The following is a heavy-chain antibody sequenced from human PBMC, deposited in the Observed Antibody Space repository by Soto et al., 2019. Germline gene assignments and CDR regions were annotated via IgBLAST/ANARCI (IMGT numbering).Heavy chain of an antibody. V-gene: IGHV1-8*01. J-gene: IGHJ6*02. CDR1: GYTFTSYD. Sequence: ASVKVSCKAFGYTFTSYDINWVRQATGQGLEWMGWMNPNSGNTGYAQKFQGRVTMTRNTSISTAYMELSSLRSEDTAVYYCARVYDFWSGYYYYYYGMDVWGQGTTVTVSS. CDR3: ARVYDFWSGYYYYYYGMDV. CDR2: MNPNSGNT. D-gene: IGHD3-3*01.